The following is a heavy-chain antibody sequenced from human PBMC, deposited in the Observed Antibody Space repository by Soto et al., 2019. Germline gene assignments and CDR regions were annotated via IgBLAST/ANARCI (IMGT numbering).Heavy chain of an antibody. Sequence: SVKVSCKASGDTFTTYDINWVRQATGHGLEWMGWINPNSGNIGYAQRFQGRVTMTRDTAIRTAYMEVGSLRSDDTAVYYCARGRASGSYYLLDYWGQGTLVTVAS. CDR3: ARGRASGSYYLLDY. D-gene: IGHD3-10*01. J-gene: IGHJ4*02. CDR2: INPNSGNI. CDR1: GDTFTTYD. V-gene: IGHV1-8*01.